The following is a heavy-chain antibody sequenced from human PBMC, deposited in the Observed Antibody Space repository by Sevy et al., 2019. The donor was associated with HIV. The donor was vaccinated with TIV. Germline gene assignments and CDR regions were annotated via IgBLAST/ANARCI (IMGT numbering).Heavy chain of an antibody. V-gene: IGHV3-7*03. CDR2: IKQDGSEK. J-gene: IGHJ4*02. CDR1: GFSFSLYA. D-gene: IGHD3-16*02. CDR3: AREGYYDYIWGSYRYFNDY. Sequence: GESLKISCVASGFSFSLYAMSWVRQAPGKGLEWVAHIKQDGSEKHYVDSVKGRFTISRDNSKNSVYLQMNSLRAEDTAVYFCAREGYYDYIWGSYRYFNDYWGQGTLVTVSS.